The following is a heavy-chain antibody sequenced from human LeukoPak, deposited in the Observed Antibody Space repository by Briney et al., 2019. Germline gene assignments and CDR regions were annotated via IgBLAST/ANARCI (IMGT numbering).Heavy chain of an antibody. V-gene: IGHV3-11*06. D-gene: IGHD6-13*01. CDR1: GFTFSDYY. CDR3: ARLGSIAAAGTPDY. J-gene: IGHJ4*02. Sequence: GGSLRLSCAASGFTFSDYYMSWIRQAPGKGLEWVSYVSGSTTYTTYADSVKGRFTISRDNAKNSLYLQMNSLRGEDTAVYYCARLGSIAAAGTPDYWGQGTLVTVSS. CDR2: VSGSTTYT.